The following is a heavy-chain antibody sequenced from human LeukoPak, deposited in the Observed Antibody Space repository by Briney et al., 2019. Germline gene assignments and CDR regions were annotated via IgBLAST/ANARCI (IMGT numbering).Heavy chain of an antibody. CDR2: ISGSRGST. D-gene: IGHD1-26*01. V-gene: IGHV3-23*01. CDR3: AKTGAMANL. CDR1: GWRFSRYS. Sequence: PGGSLTVSCLASGWRFSRYSMSLLRQAPGKGLEWVSAISGSRGSTYYADSVKDRFTISRDNSKNTLYLQMNSLKAEDTDVYYCAKTGAMANLWGQGTLVTVSS. J-gene: IGHJ4*02.